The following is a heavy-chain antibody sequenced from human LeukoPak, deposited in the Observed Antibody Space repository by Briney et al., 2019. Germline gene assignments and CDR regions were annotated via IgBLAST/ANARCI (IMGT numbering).Heavy chain of an antibody. V-gene: IGHV4-59*01. J-gene: IGHJ5*02. CDR2: IYYSGST. CDR3: ASTSRQQWLVWGWFDP. CDR1: GGSISSYY. D-gene: IGHD6-19*01. Sequence: PSETLSLTCTVSGGSISSYYWSWIRQPPGKGLEWIGYIYYSGSTNYNPSLKSRVTISVDTSKNQFSLKLSSVTAADTAVYYCASTSRQQWLVWGWFDPWGQGTLVTVSS.